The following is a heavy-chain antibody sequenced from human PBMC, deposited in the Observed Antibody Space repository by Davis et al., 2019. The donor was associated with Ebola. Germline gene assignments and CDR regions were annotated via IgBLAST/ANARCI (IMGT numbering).Heavy chain of an antibody. V-gene: IGHV1-3*01. CDR1: GYTFTSYA. CDR3: AREVVAAAGPTQPDY. CDR2: LNAGNGNT. D-gene: IGHD6-13*01. J-gene: IGHJ4*02. Sequence: ASVKVSCKASGYTFTSYAMHWVRQAPGQRLEWMGWLNAGNGNTKYSQKFQGRVTITRDTSASTAYMELSSLRSEDTAVYYCAREVVAAAGPTQPDYWGQGTLVTVSS.